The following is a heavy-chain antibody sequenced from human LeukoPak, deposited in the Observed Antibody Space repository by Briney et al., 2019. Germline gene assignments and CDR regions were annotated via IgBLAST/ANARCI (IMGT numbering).Heavy chain of an antibody. Sequence: SETLSLTCTVSGYSISSGYYWGWIRQPPGKGLEWIGSIYHSGSTYYNPSLKSRVTISVDTSKNQFSLKLSSVTAADTAVYYCAREEQWLVSDSWYFDYWGQGTLVTVSP. D-gene: IGHD6-19*01. CDR3: AREEQWLVSDSWYFDY. CDR2: IYHSGST. CDR1: GYSISSGYY. J-gene: IGHJ4*02. V-gene: IGHV4-38-2*02.